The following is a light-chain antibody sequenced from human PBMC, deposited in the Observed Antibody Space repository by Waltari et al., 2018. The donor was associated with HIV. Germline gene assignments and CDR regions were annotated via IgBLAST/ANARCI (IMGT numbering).Light chain of an antibody. CDR2: DVD. Sequence: QSALTQPASVSGSPGQSITISCSGTSTDIDIYKFVPWYRQFPRKAPQLLSSDVDSRPVGIPLRFSGSKSGSAASLTISGLQTDDEADYYCSSYTRSHTLVFGGGTKLTVL. CDR3: SSYTRSHTLV. J-gene: IGLJ2*01. CDR1: STDIDIYKF. V-gene: IGLV2-14*01.